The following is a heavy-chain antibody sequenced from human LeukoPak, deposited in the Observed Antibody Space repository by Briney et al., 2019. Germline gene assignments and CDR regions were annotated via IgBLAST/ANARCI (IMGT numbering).Heavy chain of an antibody. CDR3: ATPSGNAYDV. CDR2: IYYSGSI. J-gene: IGHJ3*01. CDR1: GGSITGSRYY. Sequence: PSETLSLTCTVSGGSITGSRYYWGWIRRPPGKGLEWLGNIYYSGSIDHNPSLKSRLTISLDTSKNQFSLKLSSVTAADTAVYYCATPSGNAYDVWGQGTMVTVSS. D-gene: IGHD3-10*01. V-gene: IGHV4-39*07.